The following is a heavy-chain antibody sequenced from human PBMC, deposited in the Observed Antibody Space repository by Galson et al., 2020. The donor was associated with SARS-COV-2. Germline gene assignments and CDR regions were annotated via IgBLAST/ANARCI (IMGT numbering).Heavy chain of an antibody. CDR1: GHTFTNSY. Sequence: ASVEVSCKASGHTFTNSYMHWVRQAPGQGLEWMGLINPSGVNTYYAQNFQGRVTMTRDTSTSTVYMELRSLRSEDTAVYYCARMTVAGPFDYWGQGTLVTVSS. CDR2: INPSGVNT. CDR3: ARMTVAGPFDY. J-gene: IGHJ4*02. D-gene: IGHD6-19*01. V-gene: IGHV1-46*01.